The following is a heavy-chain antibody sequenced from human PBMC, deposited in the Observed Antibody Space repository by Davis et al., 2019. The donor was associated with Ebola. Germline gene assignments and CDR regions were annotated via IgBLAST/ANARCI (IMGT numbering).Heavy chain of an antibody. J-gene: IGHJ3*01. Sequence: PSETLSLTCTVSDASVSSRYWNWIRQPPGKGLEWIGYVHHTGHTNYSPSLKSRLIILLDTAKNEFSLRLASVTAADTAMYYCANTNGAFDFWGPGTMVTVSS. CDR1: DASVSSRY. D-gene: IGHD2-8*01. CDR2: VHHTGHT. CDR3: ANTNGAFDF. V-gene: IGHV4-59*08.